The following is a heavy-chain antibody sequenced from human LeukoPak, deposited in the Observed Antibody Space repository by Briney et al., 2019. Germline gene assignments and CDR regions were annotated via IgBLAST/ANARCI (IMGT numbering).Heavy chain of an antibody. J-gene: IGHJ4*02. CDR3: ARDRGVTAFDY. V-gene: IGHV4-59*01. CDR1: GGSISSYY. D-gene: IGHD3-10*01. CDR2: IYYSGST. Sequence: SETLPLTCTVSGGSISSYYWSWIRQPPGKGLEWIGYIYYSGSTNYNPSLKSRVTISVDTSKNQFSLKLSSVTAADTAVYYCARDRGVTAFDYWGQGTLVTVSS.